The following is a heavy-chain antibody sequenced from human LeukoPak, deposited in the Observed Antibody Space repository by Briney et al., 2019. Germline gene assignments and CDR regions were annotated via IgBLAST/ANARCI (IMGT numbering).Heavy chain of an antibody. D-gene: IGHD3-22*01. J-gene: IGHJ5*02. CDR3: ARGSGITRDSSGYYPGVWFDP. V-gene: IGHV4-34*01. CDR1: GGSFSGYY. CDR2: INHSGST. Sequence: PSETLSLTCAVYGGSFSGYYWSWIRQPPGKGLEWIGEINHSGSTNYNPSLKSRVTISVDTSENQFSLKLSSVTAADTAVYYCARGSGITRDSSGYYPGVWFDPWGQGTLVTVSS.